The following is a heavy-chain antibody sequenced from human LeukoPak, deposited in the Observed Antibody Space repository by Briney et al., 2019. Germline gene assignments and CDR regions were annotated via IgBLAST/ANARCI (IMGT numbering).Heavy chain of an antibody. CDR2: IGGSGAST. V-gene: IGHV3-23*01. Sequence: GGSLRLSCAASGFTFTNYAMSWVRQAPGKGLEWVSTIGGSGASTFYADSVRGRFIISRDNSKNTLYLQMNNLRADDTAVYSCAKSWGSCSSTNCHGDYWGLGTLVTVSS. CDR1: GFTFTNYA. D-gene: IGHD2-2*01. J-gene: IGHJ4*02. CDR3: AKSWGSCSSTNCHGDY.